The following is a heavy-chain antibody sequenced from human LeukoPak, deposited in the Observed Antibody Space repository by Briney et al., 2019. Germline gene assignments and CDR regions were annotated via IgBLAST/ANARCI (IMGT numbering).Heavy chain of an antibody. V-gene: IGHV4-59*01. CDR2: IYYNGNT. CDR3: ARDEAAGTGAFDV. Sequence: PSETLSLTCAVYGGSFSGYYWSWIRQPPGKGLEWIGYIYYNGNTNYNPSLKSRVTISVDTPKNQFSLGLISMTAADTAVYYCARDEAAGTGAFDVWGQGTMVAVSS. D-gene: IGHD6-13*01. J-gene: IGHJ3*01. CDR1: GGSFSGYY.